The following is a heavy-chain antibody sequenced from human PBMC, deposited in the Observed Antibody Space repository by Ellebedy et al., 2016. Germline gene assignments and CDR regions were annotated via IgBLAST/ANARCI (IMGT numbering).Heavy chain of an antibody. V-gene: IGHV3-33*01. D-gene: IGHD6-19*01. CDR1: GFTFSTYG. J-gene: IGHJ6*02. CDR3: ARDPLFIAVAGTYYYGMDV. Sequence: GESLKISCAASGFTFSTYGMHWVRQAPGKGLEWVAVIWYDGSNKYYADSVKGRFTISRDNSKNTLYLQMNSLRAEDTAVYYCARDPLFIAVAGTYYYGMDVWGQGTTVTVSS. CDR2: IWYDGSNK.